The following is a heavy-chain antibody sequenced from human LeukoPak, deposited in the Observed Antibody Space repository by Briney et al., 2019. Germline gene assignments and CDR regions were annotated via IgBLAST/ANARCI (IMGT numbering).Heavy chain of an antibody. CDR1: GFTFSSYG. CDR3: AKDKVATTYYFDY. D-gene: IGHD5-24*01. Sequence: GGSLRLSCAASGFTFSSYGMHWVRQAPGKGLEWVAFIRYDGSNKYYADSVKGRFTISRDNSKNTLYLQMNSLRAEDTAVYYCAKDKVATTYYFDYWGQGTLVTVSS. CDR2: IRYDGSNK. J-gene: IGHJ4*02. V-gene: IGHV3-30*02.